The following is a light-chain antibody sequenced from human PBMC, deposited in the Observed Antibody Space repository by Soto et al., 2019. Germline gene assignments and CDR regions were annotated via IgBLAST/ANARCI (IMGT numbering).Light chain of an antibody. Sequence: QSVLTQPASVSGSPGQSITISCTGTSSDVGSYNLVSWYQQHPGTAPKLMIYEGSKRPSGIPNRFSGSKSGNAASLTISGLQAEDEADYYCCSYVDSTTSYVFGTGTKVTVL. CDR3: CSYVDSTTSYV. CDR2: EGS. V-gene: IGLV2-23*01. J-gene: IGLJ1*01. CDR1: SSDVGSYNL.